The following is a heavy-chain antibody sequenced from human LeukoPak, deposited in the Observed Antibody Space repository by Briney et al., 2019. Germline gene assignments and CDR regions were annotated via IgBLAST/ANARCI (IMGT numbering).Heavy chain of an antibody. CDR1: EYTFTGYY. V-gene: IGHV1-2*02. CDR3: ARGASLTYYYDSSGFFSFDY. J-gene: IGHJ4*02. D-gene: IGHD3-22*01. Sequence: GASVKVSCKASEYTFTGYYTHWVRQAPGQGLEWMGWINPKSRGTDYAQKFRGRVTLTRDKPISTVYMELNALRSDDTAVYYCARGASLTYYYDSSGFFSFDYWGQGTLVTVSS. CDR2: INPKSRGT.